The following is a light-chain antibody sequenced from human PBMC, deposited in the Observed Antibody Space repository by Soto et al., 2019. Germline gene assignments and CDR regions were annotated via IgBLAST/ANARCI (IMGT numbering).Light chain of an antibody. Sequence: DFQMTQSPSTLSASVGDTVTITCRASQSISNWLAWYQQKPGEAPKLLIYQASSLASGVPSRFSGSGSGTEFTLTVASLQPDDFATYYCQHYNGNSRTFGQGTKVEIK. J-gene: IGKJ1*01. CDR1: QSISNW. V-gene: IGKV1-5*03. CDR3: QHYNGNSRT. CDR2: QAS.